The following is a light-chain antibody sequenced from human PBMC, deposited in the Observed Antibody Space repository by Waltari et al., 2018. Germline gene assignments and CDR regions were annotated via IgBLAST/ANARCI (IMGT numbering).Light chain of an antibody. CDR1: QTIRTNF. CDR3: QHYGSAPPFT. Sequence: EIVLTQSPGILSLSPGESATLPCRASQTIRTNFLAWYQHRCGQAPRLLVYGASNRATGIPDRFSGSGSGTDFTLTISRVEPEDFAVYYCQHYGSAPPFTFGPGTTVD. V-gene: IGKV3-20*01. J-gene: IGKJ3*01. CDR2: GAS.